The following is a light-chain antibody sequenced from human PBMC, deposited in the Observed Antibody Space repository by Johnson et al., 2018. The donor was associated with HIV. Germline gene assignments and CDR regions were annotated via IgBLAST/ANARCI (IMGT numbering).Light chain of an antibody. J-gene: IGLJ1*01. CDR1: SSNIGNNY. CDR2: ENN. CDR3: GTWDTSLTKGGV. V-gene: IGLV1-51*02. Sequence: QSVLTQPPSVSAAPGQKVTISCSGSSSNIGNNYVSWYQQFPGTSPKLLIYENNKRPSGIPDRFSGSKSGTSATLAITGLHTGDEADYYCGTWDTSLTKGGVFGTGTKVTVL.